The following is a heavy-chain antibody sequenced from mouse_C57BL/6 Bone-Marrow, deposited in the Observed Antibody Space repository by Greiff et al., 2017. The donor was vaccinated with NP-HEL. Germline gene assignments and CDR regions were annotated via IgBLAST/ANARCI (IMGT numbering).Heavy chain of an antibody. CDR2: IDPNSGGT. CDR3: ASRDSNYPFWYFDV. J-gene: IGHJ1*03. CDR1: GYTFTSYW. D-gene: IGHD2-5*01. V-gene: IGHV1-72*01. Sequence: QVQLQQPGAELVKPGASVKLSCKASGYTFTSYWMHWVKQRPGRGLEWIGRIDPNSGGTKYNEKFKSKATLTVDKPSSTAYMQLSSLTSKDSAVYYCASRDSNYPFWYFDVWGTGTTVTVTS.